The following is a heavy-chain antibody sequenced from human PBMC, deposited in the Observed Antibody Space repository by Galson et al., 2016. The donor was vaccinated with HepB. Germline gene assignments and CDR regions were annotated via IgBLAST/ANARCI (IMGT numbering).Heavy chain of an antibody. CDR1: GFTFSSYW. Sequence: SLRLSCAASGFTFSSYWMHWVRQDAGRGLVWVSSITPDESRTAYADSVRGRFTISRDTAKNKLELQMDRLRDEDTAVYYCARDNTGRFDYWGQGALVTVSS. D-gene: IGHD2-8*02. J-gene: IGHJ4*02. CDR3: ARDNTGRFDY. CDR2: ITPDESRT. V-gene: IGHV3-74*01.